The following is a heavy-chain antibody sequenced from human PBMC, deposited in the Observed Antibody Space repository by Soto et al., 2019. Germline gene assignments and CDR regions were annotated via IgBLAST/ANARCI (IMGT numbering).Heavy chain of an antibody. J-gene: IGHJ4*02. Sequence: GESLKISCQASGYSFSNFWIAWVRQMPGEGLEWLGIIYPDDSDTRYSPSFLGQVTISADKSVKTTYLQWSSLKASDTAIYFCASSVLVTSTMNYFDLWGQGTLVTVS. V-gene: IGHV5-51*01. D-gene: IGHD2-8*02. CDR1: GYSFSNFW. CDR3: ASSVLVTSTMNYFDL. CDR2: IYPDDSDT.